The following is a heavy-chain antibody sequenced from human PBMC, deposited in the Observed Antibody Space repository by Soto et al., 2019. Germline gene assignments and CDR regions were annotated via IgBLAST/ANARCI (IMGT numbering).Heavy chain of an antibody. V-gene: IGHV4-39*01. Sequence: PSETLSLTCTVSGGSISSSSYYLGWIRQPPGKGLEWIGSIYYSGSTYYNPSLKSRVTISVDTSKNQFSLKLSSVTAADTAVYYCARWGGAKDAFDIWGQGTMVTVSS. J-gene: IGHJ3*02. CDR1: GGSISSSSYY. CDR2: IYYSGST. CDR3: ARWGGAKDAFDI. D-gene: IGHD3-10*01.